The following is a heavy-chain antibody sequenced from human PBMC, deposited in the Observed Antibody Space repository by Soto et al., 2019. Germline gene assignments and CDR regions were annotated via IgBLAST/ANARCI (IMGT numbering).Heavy chain of an antibody. J-gene: IGHJ4*02. CDR1: GFMFSNHG. CDR2: IWSDGNNR. D-gene: IGHD1-1*01. V-gene: IGHV3-33*01. CDR3: VRGDNWNDEASDY. Sequence: QVQLVESGGGVVQPGRSLRLSCAASGFMFSNHGMHWVRQAPGKGLEWVAVIWSDGNNRYYADSVKGRFTISRDNSKKTVYLRMSSLRVEDTAVYYCVRGDNWNDEASDYWGQGTLVTVSS.